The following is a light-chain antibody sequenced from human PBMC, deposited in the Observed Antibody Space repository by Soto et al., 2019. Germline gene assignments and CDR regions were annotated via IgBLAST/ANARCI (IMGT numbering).Light chain of an antibody. CDR3: QQYNEWPLT. CDR2: GAS. Sequence: EIVMTQSPATLSVSPGERATLSCRASQSVSSDVAWYQQKPGQAPRLLMYGASTRATGVPDRFSGTGSGTELTLTISSLQSEDCAAYYCQQYNEWPLTFGQGTRLEMK. CDR1: QSVSSD. V-gene: IGKV3-15*01. J-gene: IGKJ5*01.